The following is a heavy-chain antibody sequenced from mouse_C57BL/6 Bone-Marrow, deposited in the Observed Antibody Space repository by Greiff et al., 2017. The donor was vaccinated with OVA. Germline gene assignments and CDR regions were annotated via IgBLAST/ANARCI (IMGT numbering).Heavy chain of an antibody. CDR1: GYTFTSYW. CDR3: VRTYWYFDV. V-gene: IGHV1-55*01. Sequence: VKLQESGAELVKPGASVKMSCKASGYTFTSYWITWVKQRPGQGLEWIGVIYPGSGSTNYNEKFKSKATLTVDTSSSTAYIQLSSLTSEDSAVYYGVRTYWYFDVWGTGTTVTVSS. J-gene: IGHJ1*03. CDR2: IYPGSGST.